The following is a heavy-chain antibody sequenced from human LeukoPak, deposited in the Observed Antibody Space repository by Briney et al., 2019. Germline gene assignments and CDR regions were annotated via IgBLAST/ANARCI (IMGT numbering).Heavy chain of an antibody. D-gene: IGHD2-2*01. J-gene: IGHJ4*02. CDR3: ARGYQPPSDFDY. Sequence: SETLSLTCTVSGGSFSNYSWSWIRQSPGKGLEWIGYIYYSGSTDYNPSLKSRVTMSVDSSKNQFSLKFTSVTAADTAVYYCARGYQPPSDFDYWGQGTLVTVSS. CDR1: GGSFSNYS. V-gene: IGHV4-59*01. CDR2: IYYSGST.